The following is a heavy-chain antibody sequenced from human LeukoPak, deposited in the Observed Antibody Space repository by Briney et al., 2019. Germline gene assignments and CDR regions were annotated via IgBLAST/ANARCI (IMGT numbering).Heavy chain of an antibody. J-gene: IGHJ6*04. D-gene: IGHD3-10*01. CDR3: AATTMVLGVIIHYYGMDV. V-gene: IGHV1-58*01. Sequence: GTSVKVSCKASGFTFTSSAVQWVRQARGQRLEWIGWIVVGSGNTNYAQKFQERVTITRDMSTSTAYMELSSLRSEDTAVYYCAATTMVLGVIIHYYGMDVWGKGTTVTVSS. CDR1: GFTFTSSA. CDR2: IVVGSGNT.